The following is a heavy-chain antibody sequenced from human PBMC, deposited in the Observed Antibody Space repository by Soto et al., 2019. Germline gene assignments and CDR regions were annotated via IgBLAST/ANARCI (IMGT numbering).Heavy chain of an antibody. Sequence: EVQLVESGGGLVKPGGSLRLSCAASGFTFSSYSMNWVRQAPGKGLEWVSSISSSSSYIYYADSVKGRFTISRDNAKNSLYLQMNSLRAEDTAVYYCARVLRNDGTTHPGDYWGQGTLVTVSS. CDR3: ARVLRNDGTTHPGDY. J-gene: IGHJ4*02. CDR1: GFTFSSYS. CDR2: ISSSSSYI. V-gene: IGHV3-21*01. D-gene: IGHD1-7*01.